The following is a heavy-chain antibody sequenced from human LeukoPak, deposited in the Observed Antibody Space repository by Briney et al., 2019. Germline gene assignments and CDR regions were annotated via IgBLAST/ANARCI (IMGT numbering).Heavy chain of an antibody. CDR3: ARSAPQDTKGMDV. J-gene: IGHJ6*02. CDR1: GGTFSSYA. CDR2: IIPILVIA. V-gene: IGHV1-69*04. Sequence: SVKVSCKASGGTFSSYAISWVRQAPGQGLEWMGRIIPILVIANYAQKFQGRVTITADKSTSTAYMELSSLRSEDTAVYYCARSAPQDTKGMDVWGQGTTVTVSS. D-gene: IGHD2-15*01.